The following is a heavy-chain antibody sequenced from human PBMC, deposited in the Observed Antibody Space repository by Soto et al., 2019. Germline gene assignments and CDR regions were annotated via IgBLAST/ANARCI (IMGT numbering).Heavy chain of an antibody. J-gene: IGHJ6*01. V-gene: IGHV3-53*01. CDR2: IYSGGST. CDR1: ALIVSTKY. CDR3: ARDGQVTPSYYYGMDV. D-gene: IGHD4-4*01. Sequence: PWGSLRISCVPYALIVSTKYMSRLRQAPGKGLEWVPVIYSGGSTYYAGSVKGRFTISRDNSKKTLYLQMNSLRAEDTAVYYCARDGQVTPSYYYGMDVWGQGTPVTVSS.